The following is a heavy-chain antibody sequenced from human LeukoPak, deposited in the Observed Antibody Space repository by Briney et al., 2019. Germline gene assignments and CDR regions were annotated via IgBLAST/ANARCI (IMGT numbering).Heavy chain of an antibody. CDR1: GFTFDDYG. CDR2: INWNGGST. V-gene: IGHV3-20*04. CDR3: AKRRIHYMDV. Sequence: GGSLRLSCAASGFTFDDYGMSWVRQAPGKGLEWVSGINWNGGSTGYADSVKGRFTISRDNAKNSLYLQMNSLRAEDTAVYYCAKRRIHYMDVWGKGTTVTVSS. D-gene: IGHD1-1*01. J-gene: IGHJ6*03.